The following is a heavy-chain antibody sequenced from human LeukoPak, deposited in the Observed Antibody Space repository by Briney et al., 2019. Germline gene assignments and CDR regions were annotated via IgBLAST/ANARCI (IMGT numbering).Heavy chain of an antibody. J-gene: IGHJ4*02. CDR2: IYYSGST. Sequence: SETLSLTCTVSGVSISSYYWSWIRQPPGKGLEWIGYIYYSGSTNYNPSLKSRVTISVDTSKNQFSLKLSSVTAADTAVYYCASMTPEARFDYWGQGTLVTVSS. CDR3: ASMTPEARFDY. V-gene: IGHV4-59*08. CDR1: GVSISSYY. D-gene: IGHD4-17*01.